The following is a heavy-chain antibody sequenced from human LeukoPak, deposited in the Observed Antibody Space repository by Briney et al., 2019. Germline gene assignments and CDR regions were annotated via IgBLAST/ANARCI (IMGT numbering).Heavy chain of an antibody. D-gene: IGHD3-3*01. CDR3: AKGYTFHGVAHDSGYFDY. CDR1: GFTFADYT. V-gene: IGHV3-9*03. J-gene: IGHJ4*02. Sequence: GGSLRLSCVTSGFTFADYTMHWVRQVPGKSLEWLSGITWDGGNLAYADSVKGRFTISRDNAKNSLYLQMNSLRNEDMAFYFCAKGYTFHGVAHDSGYFDYWGQGTLVTVSS. CDR2: ITWDGGNL.